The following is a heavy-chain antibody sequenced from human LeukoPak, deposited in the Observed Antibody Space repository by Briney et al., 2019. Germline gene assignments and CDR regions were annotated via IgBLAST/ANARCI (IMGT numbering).Heavy chain of an antibody. CDR1: GFTLSSYA. D-gene: IGHD3-22*01. J-gene: IGHJ4*02. V-gene: IGHV3-23*01. CDR3: AKDLVIPYYYDSSGPWDY. CDR2: ISGSGVGT. Sequence: GGSLRLSCAASGFTLSSYALSWGRQAPGEGLEWVSAISGSGVGTYYADSVKGRFTISRANSKNTLYLQMNSMRAEDTAVYYCAKDLVIPYYYDSSGPWDYWGQGTLVTVSS.